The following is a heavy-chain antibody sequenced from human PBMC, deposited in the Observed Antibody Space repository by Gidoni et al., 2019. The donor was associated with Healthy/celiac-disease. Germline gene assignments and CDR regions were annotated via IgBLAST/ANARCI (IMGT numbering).Heavy chain of an antibody. CDR1: GFTFSSYG. CDR2: IWYDGSNK. Sequence: QVQLVESGGGVVQPGRSLRLSCAASGFTFSSYGMHWVRQAPGKGLGWVAVIWYDGSNKYYADSVKGRFTISRDNSKNTLYLQMNSLRAEDTAVYYCARSGKMVVAAMDYWGQGTLVTVSS. D-gene: IGHD2-15*01. V-gene: IGHV3-33*01. J-gene: IGHJ4*02. CDR3: ARSGKMVVAAMDY.